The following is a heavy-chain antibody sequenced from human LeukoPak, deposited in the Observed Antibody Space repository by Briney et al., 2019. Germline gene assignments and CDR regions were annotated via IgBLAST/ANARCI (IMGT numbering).Heavy chain of an antibody. CDR1: GFTFSSYS. J-gene: IGHJ4*02. CDR2: ISSSSSTI. V-gene: IGHV3-48*01. Sequence: GGSLRLSCAASGFTFSSYSMNWVRQAPGKGLEWVSYISSSSSTIYCADSVKGRFTISRDNAKNSLYLQMNSLRAEDTAVYYCARDPHYGDYAFDYWGQGTLVTVSS. D-gene: IGHD4-17*01. CDR3: ARDPHYGDYAFDY.